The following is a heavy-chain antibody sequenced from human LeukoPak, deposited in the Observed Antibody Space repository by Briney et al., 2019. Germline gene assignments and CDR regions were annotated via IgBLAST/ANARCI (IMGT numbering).Heavy chain of an antibody. CDR1: GGSISTHY. D-gene: IGHD3-10*01. CDR3: ARDHGGSGAKLDY. J-gene: IGHJ4*02. V-gene: IGHV4-4*07. CDR2: VYNSGSGSKNYNS. Sequence: SETLSLTCTVSGGSISTHYWSWIRQPAGKGLEWVGRVYNSGSGSKNYNSNSSPFLRSRVFMSVDASKNQFSLGLNSVTAADTGVYFCARDHGGSGAKLDYWGQGTLVTVSS.